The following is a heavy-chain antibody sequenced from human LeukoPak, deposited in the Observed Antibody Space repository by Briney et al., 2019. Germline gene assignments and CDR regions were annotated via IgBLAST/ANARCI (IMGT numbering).Heavy chain of an antibody. CDR3: AREVTYYYDSSGYHYDAFDI. D-gene: IGHD3-22*01. V-gene: IGHV1-2*02. CDR2: INPNSGGT. CDR1: GYTFTGYY. J-gene: IGHJ3*02. Sequence: ASVKVSFKASGYTFTGYYMHWVRQAPGQGLEWMGWINPNSGGTIYAQKFQGRVTMTRDTSISTAYMELSRLRSDDTAVYYCAREVTYYYDSSGYHYDAFDIWSQGTMVTVSS.